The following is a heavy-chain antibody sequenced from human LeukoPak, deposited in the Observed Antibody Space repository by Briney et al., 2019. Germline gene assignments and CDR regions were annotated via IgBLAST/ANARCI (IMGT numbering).Heavy chain of an antibody. CDR3: ARGYYDFWSGYYTDNWFDP. V-gene: IGHV1-3*01. J-gene: IGHJ5*02. CDR2: INAGNGNT. Sequence: ASVKVSCKASGYTFTSYAMHWVRQAPGQRLELMGWINAGNGNTKYSQKFQGRVTITRDTSASTAHMELSSLRSEDTAVYYCARGYYDFWSGYYTDNWFDPWGQGTLVTVSS. CDR1: GYTFTSYA. D-gene: IGHD3-3*01.